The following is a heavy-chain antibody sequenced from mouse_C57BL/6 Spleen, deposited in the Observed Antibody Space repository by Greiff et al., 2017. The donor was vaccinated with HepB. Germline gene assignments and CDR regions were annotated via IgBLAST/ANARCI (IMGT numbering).Heavy chain of an antibody. CDR3: ARLYYGYDVYFDY. Sequence: EVQLQESGPELVKPGASVKISCKASGYSFTGYYMNWVKQSPEKSLEWIGEINPSTGGTTYNQKFNAKATLTVDKSSSTAYMQLKSLTSEDSAVYYCARLYYGYDVYFDYWGQGTTLTVSS. CDR1: GYSFTGYY. V-gene: IGHV1-42*01. D-gene: IGHD2-2*01. CDR2: INPSTGGT. J-gene: IGHJ2*01.